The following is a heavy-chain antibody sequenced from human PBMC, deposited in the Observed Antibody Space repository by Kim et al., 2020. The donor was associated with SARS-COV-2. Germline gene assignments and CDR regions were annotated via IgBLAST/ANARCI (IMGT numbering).Heavy chain of an antibody. V-gene: IGHV3-23*01. CDR1: GFTFSSYA. J-gene: IGHJ4*02. D-gene: IGHD3-10*01. CDR3: AKALITMVRQTRDY. Sequence: GGSLRLSCAASGFTFSSYAMSWVRQAPGKGLEWVSAISGSGGSTYYADSVKGRFTISRDNSKNTLYLQMNSLRAEDTAVYYCAKALITMVRQTRDYWGQGTLVTVSA. CDR2: ISGSGGST.